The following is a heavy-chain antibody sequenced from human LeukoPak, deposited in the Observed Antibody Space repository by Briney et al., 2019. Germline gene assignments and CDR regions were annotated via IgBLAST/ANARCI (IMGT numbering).Heavy chain of an antibody. CDR2: IYSGGST. CDR1: GFTVSSNY. CDR3: ARLSRVQLWFGFDY. D-gene: IGHD5-18*01. V-gene: IGHV3-53*04. Sequence: GGSLRLSCAASGFTVSSNYMSWVRQAPGKGLEWVSVIYSGGSTYYADSVKGRFTISRHNSKNTLYLQMNSLRAEDTAVYYCARLSRVQLWFGFDYWGQGTLVTVSS. J-gene: IGHJ4*02.